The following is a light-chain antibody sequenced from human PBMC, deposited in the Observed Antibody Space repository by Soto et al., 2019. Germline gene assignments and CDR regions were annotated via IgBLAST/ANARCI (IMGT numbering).Light chain of an antibody. J-gene: IGKJ5*01. CDR2: DAS. CDR1: QSVSSY. CDR3: QQYGSSIT. Sequence: FTQSPATLSVAPADSATLSCRASQSVSSYLAWYQQKPGQAPRLLIYDASNRATGIPDRFSGSGSGTDFTLTISRLEPEDFAVYYCQQYGSSITFGQGTRLEIK. V-gene: IGKV3-20*01.